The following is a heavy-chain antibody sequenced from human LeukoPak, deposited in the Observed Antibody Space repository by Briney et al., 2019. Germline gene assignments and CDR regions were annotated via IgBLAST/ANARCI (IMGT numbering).Heavy chain of an antibody. D-gene: IGHD3-10*01. CDR2: ISGSGGST. CDR1: GFTFSSYA. Sequence: GGSLRLSCAASGFTFSSYAMSWVRRAPGKGLEWVSAISGSGGSTYYADSVKGRFTISRDNSKNTLYLQMNSLRAEDTAVYYCAKDMRFGELFGPWFDPWGQGTLVTVSS. CDR3: AKDMRFGELFGPWFDP. V-gene: IGHV3-23*01. J-gene: IGHJ5*02.